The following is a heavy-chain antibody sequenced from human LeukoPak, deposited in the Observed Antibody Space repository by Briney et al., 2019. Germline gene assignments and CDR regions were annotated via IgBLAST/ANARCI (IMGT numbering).Heavy chain of an antibody. D-gene: IGHD4-17*01. CDR2: VYYSGST. J-gene: IGHJ4*02. CDR3: ASGGNTETTFDY. Sequence: PSQTLSLTCTVSGDSISGGGYYWSWIRQHPGKGLEWIGDVYYSGSTYYNPSLKSRVTISVDTSKNQFSLKLSSVTAADTAVYYCASGGNTETTFDYWGQGTLVTVSS. CDR1: GDSISGGGYY. V-gene: IGHV4-31*03.